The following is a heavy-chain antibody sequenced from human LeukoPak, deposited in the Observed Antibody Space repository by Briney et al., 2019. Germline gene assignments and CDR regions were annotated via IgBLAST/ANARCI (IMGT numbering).Heavy chain of an antibody. V-gene: IGHV4-39*02. CDR2: IYYSGST. Sequence: SETLSLTCTVSGGSISSSSYYWGWIRQPPGKGLEWIGSIYYSGSTYYNPSLKSRVTISVDTSKNQFSLKLSSVTAADTAVYYCARDSRHPYYYGLDVWGQGTTVIVSS. J-gene: IGHJ6*02. CDR1: GGSISSSSYY. CDR3: ARDSRHPYYYGLDV.